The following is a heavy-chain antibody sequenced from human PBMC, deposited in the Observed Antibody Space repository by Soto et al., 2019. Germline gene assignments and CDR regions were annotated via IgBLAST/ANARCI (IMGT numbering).Heavy chain of an antibody. CDR3: AREVLMVYAIDY. V-gene: IGHV4-61*01. J-gene: IGHJ4*02. Sequence: SETLSLTCTVSGGSVSGGSYYWSWIRQPPGKGLEWIGYIYYSGSTNYNPSLKSRVTISVDTSKNQFSLKLSSVTAADTAVYYCAREVLMVYAIDYWGQGTLVTVSS. CDR2: IYYSGST. D-gene: IGHD2-8*01. CDR1: GGSVSGGSYY.